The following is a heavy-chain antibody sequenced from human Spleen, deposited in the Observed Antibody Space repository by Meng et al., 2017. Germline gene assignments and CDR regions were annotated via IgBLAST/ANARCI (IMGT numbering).Heavy chain of an antibody. V-gene: IGHV3-23*05. Sequence: GGSLRLSCVASGFTFSSCGMAWVRQAPGKGLEWVSTINNDGDNRHYADSVKGRFIISRDNSKDTFYLQMNSLRDEDTAVYYCANDAGCTTGTMFDRWGQGTLVTVSS. J-gene: IGHJ5*02. D-gene: IGHD4-17*01. CDR1: GFTFSSCG. CDR3: ANDAGCTTGTMFDR. CDR2: INNDGDNR.